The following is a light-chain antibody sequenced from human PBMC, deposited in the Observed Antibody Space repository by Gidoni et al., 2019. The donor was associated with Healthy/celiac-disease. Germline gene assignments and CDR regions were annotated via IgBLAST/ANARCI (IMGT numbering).Light chain of an antibody. V-gene: IGKV3-15*01. J-gene: IGKJ2*01. CDR3: QQYNNRCT. CDR2: GAS. Sequence: EIVMTQSPATLSVSPGERATLSCRASQSVSSNLAWYQQKPGQAPRLLIYGASTRATGIPARFSGSVSGTEFTLTLSSLQSEYFAVYYCQQYNNRCTFXQXTKLEIK. CDR1: QSVSSN.